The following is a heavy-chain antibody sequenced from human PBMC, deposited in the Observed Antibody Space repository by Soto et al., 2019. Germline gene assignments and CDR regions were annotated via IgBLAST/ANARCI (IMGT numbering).Heavy chain of an antibody. CDR1: GGPISSGGYS. J-gene: IGHJ4*02. V-gene: IGHV4-30-2*01. CDR2: IYHSGST. CDR3: ARAGGLGAVAVDY. D-gene: IGHD6-19*01. Sequence: QLQLQESGSGLVKPSQTLSLTCAVSGGPISSGGYSWSWIRQPPGKGLEWIGYIYHSGSTYYNPSLKSRVTISVDRSKNQFPLKLSSVTAADTAVYYCARAGGLGAVAVDYWGQGTLVTVSS.